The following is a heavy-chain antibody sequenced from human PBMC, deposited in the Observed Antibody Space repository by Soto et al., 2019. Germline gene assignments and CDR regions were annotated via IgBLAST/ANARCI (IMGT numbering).Heavy chain of an antibody. J-gene: IGHJ3*02. CDR2: IIPIFGTA. V-gene: IGHV1-69*01. D-gene: IGHD3-16*02. CDR1: GGTFSSYA. CDR3: ARGEGEYYDYVWGSYRVKPHDAFDI. Sequence: QVQLVQSGAEVKKPGSSVKVSCKASGGTFSSYAISWVRQAPGQGLEWMGGIIPIFGTANYAQKFQGRVTITADESTSTAYMELSSLRSEDTAVYYCARGEGEYYDYVWGSYRVKPHDAFDIWGQGTMVTVSS.